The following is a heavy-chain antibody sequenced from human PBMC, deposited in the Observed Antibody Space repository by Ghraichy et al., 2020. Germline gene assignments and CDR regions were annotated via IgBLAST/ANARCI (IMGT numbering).Heavy chain of an antibody. V-gene: IGHV3-23*01. J-gene: IGHJ4*02. CDR2: ISVSGGAS. CDR1: GFGFSAYA. D-gene: IGHD3-3*01. Sequence: GGSLRLSCATSGFGFSAYAMSWVRQAPGRGLEWVSGISVSGGASYYAASVKGRFTISRDNSKNMLYLQMNSLRAEDTAVYYCAKDWSGRFLSGLYFDYWGQGTLVTVSS. CDR3: AKDWSGRFLSGLYFDY.